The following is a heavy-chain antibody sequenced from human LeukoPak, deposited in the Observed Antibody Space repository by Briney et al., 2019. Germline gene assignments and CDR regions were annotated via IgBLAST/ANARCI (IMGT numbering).Heavy chain of an antibody. CDR2: ISAYNGNT. CDR1: GGTFSIYA. D-gene: IGHD2-21*01. J-gene: IGHJ4*02. Sequence: ASVKVSCKASGGTFSIYAISWVRQAPGQGLEGMGWISAYNGNTNYAQKLQGRVTMTTDTSTSTAYMELRSLRSDDTAVYYCATRVGRLWWYHPLTYWGQGTLVTVSS. CDR3: ATRVGRLWWYHPLTY. V-gene: IGHV1-18*01.